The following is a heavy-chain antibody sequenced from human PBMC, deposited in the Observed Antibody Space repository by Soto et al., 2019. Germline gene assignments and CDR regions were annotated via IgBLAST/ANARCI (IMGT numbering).Heavy chain of an antibody. CDR1: GFNFGTSW. Sequence: EVQLVESGGGLVQPGGSLRLSCVASGFNFGTSWMTWVRQVPGKGLEWVANIKGDGSAKSYLDSVRGRFTVSRDNAENSLFLQMNILRAEDTALYYCARDVSPGSSGWYFDAFDIWGQGTMVTVS. J-gene: IGHJ3*02. D-gene: IGHD3-10*01. V-gene: IGHV3-7*05. CDR2: IKGDGSAK. CDR3: ARDVSPGSSGWYFDAFDI.